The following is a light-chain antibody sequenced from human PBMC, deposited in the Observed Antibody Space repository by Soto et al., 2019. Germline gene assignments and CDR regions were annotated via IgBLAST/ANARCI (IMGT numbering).Light chain of an antibody. CDR3: QQYGGSRT. CDR2: DAS. V-gene: IGKV3-11*01. CDR1: QSVSSY. J-gene: IGKJ1*01. Sequence: IVLTQSPASLSLSPGERATLSCRASQSVSSYLAWYQQKPGQAPRLLIYDASNRATGIPARFSGSGSGTDFTLTISRLETEDFAVYYCQQYGGSRTFGQGTKVDIK.